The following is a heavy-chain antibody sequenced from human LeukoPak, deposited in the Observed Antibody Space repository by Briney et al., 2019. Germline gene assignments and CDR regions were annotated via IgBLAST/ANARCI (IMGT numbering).Heavy chain of an antibody. CDR1: EFSVGSNY. J-gene: IGHJ6*03. D-gene: IGHD3-10*01. CDR2: IYSGGST. V-gene: IGHV3-66*01. CDR3: AKAPKGSGRTITYYYYYYMDV. Sequence: PGGSLRLSCAASEFSVGSNYMTWVRQAPGKGLEWVSLIYSGGSTYYADSVKGRFTISRDNSKNTLYLQMNSLRAEDTAVYYCAKAPKGSGRTITYYYYYYMDVWGKGTTVTVSS.